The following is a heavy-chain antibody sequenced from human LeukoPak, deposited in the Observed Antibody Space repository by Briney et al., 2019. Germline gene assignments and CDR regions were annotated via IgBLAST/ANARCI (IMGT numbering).Heavy chain of an antibody. CDR1: GFTFSTYW. J-gene: IGHJ4*02. V-gene: IGHV3-74*01. CDR3: TTSVVVPAASV. D-gene: IGHD2-2*01. Sequence: GGSLRLSCAASGFTFSTYWMHWVRRAPGKGLVWVSRINTDGSNTNYADSVKGRFTISRDDSKNTLYLQMNSLKTEDTAVYYCTTSVVVPAASVWGQGTLVTVSS. CDR2: INTDGSNT.